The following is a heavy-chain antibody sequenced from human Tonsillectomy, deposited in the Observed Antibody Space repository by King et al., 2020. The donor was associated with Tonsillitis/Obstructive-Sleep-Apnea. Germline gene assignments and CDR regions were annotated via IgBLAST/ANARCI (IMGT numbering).Heavy chain of an antibody. Sequence: QLQESGPGLVKPSETLSLTCFVSGDSISSDVYYWGWIRQPPGKGLEWIASIYYSGSNYYNPSLKSRVTISADTSKNQFSLKLSSVTAADTAVYYCASERWSQDYYYYYYLDVWGKGTTVTVSS. CDR2: IYYSGSN. D-gene: IGHD6-13*01. CDR3: ASERWSQDYYYYYYLDV. J-gene: IGHJ6*03. CDR1: GDSISSDVYY. V-gene: IGHV4-39*01.